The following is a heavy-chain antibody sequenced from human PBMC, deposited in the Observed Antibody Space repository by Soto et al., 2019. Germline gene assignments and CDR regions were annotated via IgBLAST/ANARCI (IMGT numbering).Heavy chain of an antibody. D-gene: IGHD6-19*01. J-gene: IGHJ4*02. CDR3: ARTQWLVPLYFDY. Sequence: ASVKVSFKASGGTFSSYTISWGRQAPGQGLEWMGRIIPILGIANYAQKFQGRVTITADKSTSTAYMELSSLRSEDTAVYYCARTQWLVPLYFDYWGQGTLVRVSS. CDR2: IIPILGIA. CDR1: GGTFSSYT. V-gene: IGHV1-69*02.